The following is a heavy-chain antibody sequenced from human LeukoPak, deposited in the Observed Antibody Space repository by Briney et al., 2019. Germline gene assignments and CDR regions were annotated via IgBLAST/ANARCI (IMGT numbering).Heavy chain of an antibody. V-gene: IGHV4-4*07. Sequence: PSETLSLSCTVSGGSISSYYWSWVRQPARRGLEWIGRIYTSGSTNYNPSLKSRVTMSVDTSKNQFSLKPSSVTAADTDVYYCARDRGVRKDYYCYYGMDVWGQGTTVTVSS. CDR2: IYTSGST. CDR1: GGSISSYY. J-gene: IGHJ6*02. D-gene: IGHD3-10*01. CDR3: ARDRGVRKDYYCYYGMDV.